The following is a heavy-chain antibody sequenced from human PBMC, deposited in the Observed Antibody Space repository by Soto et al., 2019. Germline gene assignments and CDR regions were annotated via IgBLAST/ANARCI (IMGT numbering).Heavy chain of an antibody. Sequence: SVKVSCKASGGTFSSYAISWVRQAPGQGLEWMGGIIPIFGTANYAQKFQGRVTITADESTSTAYMELSSLRSENTAVYYCAREYYYDSSGYRTYYFDYWGQGTLVTVSS. D-gene: IGHD3-22*01. V-gene: IGHV1-69*13. CDR1: GGTFSSYA. CDR3: AREYYYDSSGYRTYYFDY. J-gene: IGHJ4*02. CDR2: IIPIFGTA.